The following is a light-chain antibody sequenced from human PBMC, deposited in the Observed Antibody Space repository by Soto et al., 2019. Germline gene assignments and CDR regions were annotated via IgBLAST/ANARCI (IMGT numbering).Light chain of an antibody. CDR1: QSVLYSSNNNNY. V-gene: IGKV4-1*01. CDR3: QQYLSAPLT. J-gene: IGKJ4*01. CDR2: WAS. Sequence: DIVMTQSPDSLAVSLGERATINCKSSQSVLYSSNNNNYLAWYQQKPGQPPRLLIYWASTRKTGVPDRFSGRGSGTDVTLSISSLQAADVAVYFCQQYLSAPLTFGGGTKVEIK.